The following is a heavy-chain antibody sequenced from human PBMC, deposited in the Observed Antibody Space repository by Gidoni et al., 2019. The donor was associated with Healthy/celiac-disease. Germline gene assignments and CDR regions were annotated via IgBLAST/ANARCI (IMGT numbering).Heavy chain of an antibody. D-gene: IGHD5-18*01. V-gene: IGHV3-15*01. CDR2: IKSKTDGGTT. Sequence: VQLVESGGGLVKPGGSLRLSFAAFGFTLSNAWMSWVRKAPGKGLEWVGSIKSKTDGGTTDYAAPVKGRFTISRDDSKNTLYLQMNSLKTEDTAVYYCTTDGGYSYPLISVVGYWGQGTLVTVSS. CDR3: TTDGGYSYPLISVVGY. J-gene: IGHJ4*02. CDR1: GFTLSNAW.